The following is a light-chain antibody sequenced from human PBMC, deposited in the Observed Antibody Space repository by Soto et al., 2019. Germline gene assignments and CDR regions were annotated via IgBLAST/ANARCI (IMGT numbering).Light chain of an antibody. Sequence: ELVMTQSPATLVVSPRDAVTLSCSASQSLGGRLAWYQQKRGQAPRLLIYDASTRATGIPARFSGSGSGTEFNLTISSLQSEDFAIYYCRHYNNWPPETFGQGTKVHIK. CDR3: RHYNNWPPET. CDR1: QSLGGR. V-gene: IGKV3-15*01. CDR2: DAS. J-gene: IGKJ1*01.